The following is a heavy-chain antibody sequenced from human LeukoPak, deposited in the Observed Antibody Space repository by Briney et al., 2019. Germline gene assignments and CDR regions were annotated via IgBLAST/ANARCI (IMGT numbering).Heavy chain of an antibody. J-gene: IGHJ3*01. Sequence: PGRSLRLSCAASGFTFSSYAMHWVRQAPGKGLEWVANIKQDGSDTYYLDSVTGRFTISRDNAKNSLYLQMYSLRVEDTAVYYCAREVLRPRNRPSDIHAFDVWGRGTMVSVSS. CDR1: GFTFSSYA. CDR3: AREVLRPRNRPSDIHAFDV. D-gene: IGHD3-3*01. CDR2: IKQDGSDT. V-gene: IGHV3-7*01.